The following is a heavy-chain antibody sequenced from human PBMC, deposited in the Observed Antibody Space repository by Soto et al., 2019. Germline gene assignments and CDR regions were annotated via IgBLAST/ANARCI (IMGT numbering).Heavy chain of an antibody. CDR3: APSGPGTQIYNWFDP. D-gene: IGHD1-26*01. CDR2: ISSSSRYI. Sequence: EVQLVESGGGLVKPGGSLRLSCAASGFSFSSYTMNWVRQPPGKGPEWVSSISSSSRYIYYADSVTGRFTVSRDNAKKSLYLQMNSLADDDTAVYYCAPSGPGTQIYNWFDPWGQGPLVTVSS. CDR1: GFSFSSYT. J-gene: IGHJ5*02. V-gene: IGHV3-21*01.